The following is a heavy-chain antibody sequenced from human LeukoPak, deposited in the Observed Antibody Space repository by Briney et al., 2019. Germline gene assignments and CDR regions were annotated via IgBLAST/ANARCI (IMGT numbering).Heavy chain of an antibody. D-gene: IGHD6-19*01. J-gene: IGHJ5*02. V-gene: IGHV1-18*01. Sequence: ASVKVSCKASGYTFTSYGISWVRQAPGQGLEWMGWISAYNGNTNYAQKLQGRVTMTTDTSTSTAYMELRSLRSDDTAVYYCARGRMAVAATGGWLDPWGQGTLVTVSS. CDR1: GYTFTSYG. CDR3: ARGRMAVAATGGWLDP. CDR2: ISAYNGNT.